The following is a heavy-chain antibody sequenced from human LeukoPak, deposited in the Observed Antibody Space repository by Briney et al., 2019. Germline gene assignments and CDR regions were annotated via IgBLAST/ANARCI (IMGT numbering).Heavy chain of an antibody. D-gene: IGHD3-10*01. Sequence: GSSVKVSCKASGGTFSSYAISWVRQAPGQGLEWMGRIIPIFGTANYAQKFQGRVTITTDESTSTAYMELSSLRSEDTAVYYCARARRSMVRSRGYYYMDVWGKGTTVTVSS. CDR1: GGTFSSYA. CDR2: IIPIFGTA. V-gene: IGHV1-69*05. J-gene: IGHJ6*03. CDR3: ARARRSMVRSRGYYYMDV.